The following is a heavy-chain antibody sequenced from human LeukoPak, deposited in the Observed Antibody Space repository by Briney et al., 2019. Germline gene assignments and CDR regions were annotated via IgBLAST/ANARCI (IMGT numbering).Heavy chain of an antibody. CDR1: GYTFTGYY. CDR2: INPDSGGT. J-gene: IGHJ5*02. V-gene: IGHV1-2*02. CDR3: ARGDYDFWSSYQSYNWFDP. D-gene: IGHD3-3*01. Sequence: ASVKVSCKASGYTFTGYYIHLVRQAPGQGLEWMGWINPDSGGTKYAQKFHDRVTMTRDTSVTTAYMELSRLRPDDTAVYYCARGDYDFWSSYQSYNWFDPWGQGTLVTVSS.